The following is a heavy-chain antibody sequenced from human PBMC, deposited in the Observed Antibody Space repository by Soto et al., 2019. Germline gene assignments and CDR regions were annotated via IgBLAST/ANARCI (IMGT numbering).Heavy chain of an antibody. J-gene: IGHJ4*02. V-gene: IGHV3-23*01. CDR1: GFSFSTYA. CDR2: ISGSGGST. CDR3: AKNWDTTFSSSSH. Sequence: EVQLLESGGGLVQAGGSLRLSCSASGFSFSTYAMSWVRQAPGKGLEWVSAISGSGGSTYYADSVKGRFTISRDNSKNTLYLQMNSRRAEDTAVYYCAKNWDTTFSSSSHWGQGTLVTVSS. D-gene: IGHD6-6*01.